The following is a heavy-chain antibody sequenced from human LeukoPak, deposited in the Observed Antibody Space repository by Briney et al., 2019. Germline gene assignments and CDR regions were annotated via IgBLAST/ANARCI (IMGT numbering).Heavy chain of an antibody. V-gene: IGHV3-48*03. J-gene: IGHJ4*02. D-gene: IGHD2-15*01. CDR3: ARVWAPEDTEDY. CDR2: ISSSGSTI. CDR1: GFTFSSYE. Sequence: GGSLRLSCAASGFTFSSYEMNWVRQAPGKGLEWVSYISSSGSTIYYADSVKGRFTISRDNAKNSLYLQVNSLRAEDTAVYYCARVWAPEDTEDYWGQGTLVTVSS.